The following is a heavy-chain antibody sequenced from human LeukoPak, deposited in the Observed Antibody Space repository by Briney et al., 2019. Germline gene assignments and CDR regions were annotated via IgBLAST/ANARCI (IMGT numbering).Heavy chain of an antibody. CDR2: IRYDGSNK. CDR3: AKTRGIQLWFSY. D-gene: IGHD5-18*01. CDR1: GFTFTNYG. V-gene: IGHV3-30*02. J-gene: IGHJ4*02. Sequence: GGSLRLSCAASGFTFTNYGMHWVRQAPGKGLEWVAFIRYDGSNKYYADSVKGRFTISRDNSKNTLYLQMNSLRAEDTAVYYCAKTRGIQLWFSYWGQGTLVTVSS.